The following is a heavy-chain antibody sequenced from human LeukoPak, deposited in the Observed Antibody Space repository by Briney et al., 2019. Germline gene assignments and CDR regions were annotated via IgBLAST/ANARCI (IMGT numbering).Heavy chain of an antibody. V-gene: IGHV1-2*06. Sequence: ASVKVSCKAPGYTFTVYYMHWVRQAPGQGLEWMGRINPNSGGTNYAQKFQGRVTMTRDTSISTAYMELSRLRSDDTAVYYCARGRGSATYYYYMDVWGKGTTVTVSS. CDR1: GYTFTVYY. J-gene: IGHJ6*03. D-gene: IGHD1-26*01. CDR3: ARGRGSATYYYYMDV. CDR2: INPNSGGT.